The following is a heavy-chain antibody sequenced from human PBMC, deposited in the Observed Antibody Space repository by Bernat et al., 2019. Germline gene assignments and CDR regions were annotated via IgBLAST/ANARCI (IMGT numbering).Heavy chain of an antibody. CDR1: GFTFSSYA. V-gene: IGHV3-30-3*01. J-gene: IGHJ4*02. CDR2: ISYDGSNK. CDR3: ARDSVPDSSGWYLFDY. D-gene: IGHD6-19*01. Sequence: QVQLVESGGGVVQPGRSLRLSCAASGFTFSSYAMHWVRQAPGKGLEWVAVISYDGSNKYYGDSVKGRFTISRDNSKNTLYLQMNSLRAKDTAVYYCARDSVPDSSGWYLFDYWGQGTLVTVSS.